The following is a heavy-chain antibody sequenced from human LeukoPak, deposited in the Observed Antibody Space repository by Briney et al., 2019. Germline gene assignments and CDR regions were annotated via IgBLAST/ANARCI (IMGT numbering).Heavy chain of an antibody. Sequence: ASVKVSCKASGYTFTSYGISWVRQAPGQGLEWMGWISAYNGNTNYAQKLQGRVTMTTDTSTSTAYMELSRLRSDDTAVYYCARGNSHMITFGGVINYWGQGTLVTVSS. CDR2: ISAYNGNT. D-gene: IGHD3-16*01. CDR3: ARGNSHMITFGGVINY. J-gene: IGHJ4*02. V-gene: IGHV1-18*01. CDR1: GYTFTSYG.